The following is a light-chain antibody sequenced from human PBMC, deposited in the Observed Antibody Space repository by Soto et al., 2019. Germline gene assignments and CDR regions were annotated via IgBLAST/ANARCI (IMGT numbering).Light chain of an antibody. V-gene: IGKV4-1*01. J-gene: IGKJ4*01. CDR1: QSVLFRSNNKNY. Sequence: IAMDPTRDYLAVSKGARATINCKSSQSVLFRSNNKNYLAWSQQKPGQPPQLLIYWASTRESGVPDRFSGSGSGTDFTLTICGLQIEDVALYCSQQYYSRWLIVGGGTKVDVK. CDR2: WAS. CDR3: QQYYSRWLI.